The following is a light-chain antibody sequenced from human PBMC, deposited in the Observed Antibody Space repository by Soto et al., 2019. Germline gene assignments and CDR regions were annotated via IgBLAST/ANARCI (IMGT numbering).Light chain of an antibody. Sequence: EIVMTQSPATLSLSPGERATLSCRASQTITRNLAWYQQKPGQAPRLLIYGASTRATGIPARFSGSGSGTEFTLPISSLQSEDFAVYYCQQYNNWPMWTFGQGTKVEIK. CDR1: QTITRN. CDR2: GAS. V-gene: IGKV3-15*01. J-gene: IGKJ1*01. CDR3: QQYNNWPMWT.